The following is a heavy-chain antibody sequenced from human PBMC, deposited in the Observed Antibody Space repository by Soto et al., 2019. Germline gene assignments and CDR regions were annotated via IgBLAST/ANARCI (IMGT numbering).Heavy chain of an antibody. Sequence: QVQLQESGPGLVKPSETLSLTCTVSGGSISSYYWSWIRQPAGKGLEWIGRIYTSGSTNYNPSLKSRVTMSVDTAKNQFSLKLSAVTAADTAVYYCARDVYYDFWSGYPIFGMDVWGQGTTVTVSS. D-gene: IGHD3-3*01. CDR1: GGSISSYY. CDR2: IYTSGST. V-gene: IGHV4-4*07. CDR3: ARDVYYDFWSGYPIFGMDV. J-gene: IGHJ6*02.